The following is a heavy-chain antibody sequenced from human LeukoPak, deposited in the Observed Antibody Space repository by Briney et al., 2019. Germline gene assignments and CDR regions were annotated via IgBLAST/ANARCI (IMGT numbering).Heavy chain of an antibody. Sequence: PSETLSLTCTVSGGSISSYYWSWIRQPPGKGLEWIGYIYYSGSTNYNPSLKSRVTISVDTSKNQFSLKLSSVTAADTAVYYCARGQTIYDYVWGSYRPFDYWGQGTLVTVSS. CDR1: GGSISSYY. CDR2: IYYSGST. V-gene: IGHV4-59*12. CDR3: ARGQTIYDYVWGSYRPFDY. J-gene: IGHJ4*02. D-gene: IGHD3-16*02.